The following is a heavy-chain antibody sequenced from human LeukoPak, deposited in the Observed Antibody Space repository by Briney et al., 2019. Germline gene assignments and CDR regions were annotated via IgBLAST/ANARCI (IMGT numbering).Heavy chain of an antibody. Sequence: GRSLRLSCAASGFIFSNYGMHWVRQAPGKGLEWVAVVCYDGSNKYYADSVKGRFTISRDNSKNKLYQQMNSLRAEDTAVYYCARERYCSGGSCYKYYYYGMDVWGQGTTVTVSS. J-gene: IGHJ6*02. V-gene: IGHV3-33*01. D-gene: IGHD2-15*01. CDR2: VCYDGSNK. CDR1: GFIFSNYG. CDR3: ARERYCSGGSCYKYYYYGMDV.